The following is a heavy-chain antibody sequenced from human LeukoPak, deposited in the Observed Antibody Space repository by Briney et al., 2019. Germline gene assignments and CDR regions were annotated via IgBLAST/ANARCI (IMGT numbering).Heavy chain of an antibody. CDR2: IYGSGST. V-gene: IGHV4-4*07. J-gene: IGHJ6*03. Sequence: PSETLSLTCTVSGGSIRSYWSWIRQPAGKGREWIGRIYGSGSTDYNPSLKSRVTMSIDTSKNQFSLNLISVTAADTAVYYCARVNGPRNYYYMDVWGKGTTVTISS. CDR3: ARVNGPRNYYYMDV. CDR1: GGSIRSY.